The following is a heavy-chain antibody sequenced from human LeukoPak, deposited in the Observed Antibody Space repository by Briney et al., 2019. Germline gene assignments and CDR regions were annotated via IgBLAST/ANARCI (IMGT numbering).Heavy chain of an antibody. J-gene: IGHJ6*03. CDR3: ARLQEGYYYYMDV. D-gene: IGHD3-3*01. V-gene: IGHV4-61*02. Sequence: SETLSLTCTVSGGSISSGSYYWSWIRQPAGKGLEWIGRIYTSGSTNYNPSLKSRVTISVDTSKNQFSLKLSSVTAADTAVYYCARLQEGYYYYMDVWGKGTTVTVSS. CDR1: GGSISSGSYY. CDR2: IYTSGST.